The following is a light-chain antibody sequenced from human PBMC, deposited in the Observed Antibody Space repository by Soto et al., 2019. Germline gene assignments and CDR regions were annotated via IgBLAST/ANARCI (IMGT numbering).Light chain of an antibody. CDR2: GAS. Sequence: EIVLTQSPGTLSLSPGERATLSCCASQSVSSSYLAWYQQKPGQAPRLLIYGASNRATGIPDRISGSGSGTDFTLTISRLEPEDFAVYYCQHYGSTPWTFGQGTKVDIK. CDR1: QSVSSSY. J-gene: IGKJ1*01. V-gene: IGKV3-20*01. CDR3: QHYGSTPWT.